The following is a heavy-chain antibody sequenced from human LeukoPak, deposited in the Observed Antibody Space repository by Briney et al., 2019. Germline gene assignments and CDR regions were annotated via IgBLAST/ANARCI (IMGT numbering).Heavy chain of an antibody. J-gene: IGHJ5*02. CDR3: AREMTTVTNNWFDP. Sequence: GASVKVSCKASGYTFTGYYMHWVRQAPGQGLEWMGWINPNSGGTNYAQKFQGRVTMTRDTSISTAYMELSRLRSDDTAAYYCAREMTTVTNNWFDPWGQGTLVTVSS. CDR1: GYTFTGYY. D-gene: IGHD4-11*01. V-gene: IGHV1-2*02. CDR2: INPNSGGT.